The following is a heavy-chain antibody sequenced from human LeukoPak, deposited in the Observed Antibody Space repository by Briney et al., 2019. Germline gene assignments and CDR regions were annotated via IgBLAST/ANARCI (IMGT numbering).Heavy chain of an antibody. CDR1: GFTFSSYS. CDR2: ISSSSSTI. J-gene: IGHJ4*02. CDR3: ATGFARGNSY. V-gene: IGHV3-48*01. Sequence: GGSLRLSCAASGFTFSSYSMNWVRQAPGKGLEWVSYISSSSSTIYYADSVKGRFTISRDNAKNSLYLQMNSLRAEDTAVYYCATGFARGNSYWGQGTLVTVSS. D-gene: IGHD1-7*01.